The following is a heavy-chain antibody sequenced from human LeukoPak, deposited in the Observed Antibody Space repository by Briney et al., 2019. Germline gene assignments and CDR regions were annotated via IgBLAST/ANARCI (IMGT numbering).Heavy chain of an antibody. CDR2: INLSGGTT. CDR1: GYTFTSYY. D-gene: IGHD2-21*02. CDR3: ARGDCGGDCHWRGYDAFDI. V-gene: IGHV1-46*01. Sequence: ASVTVSCKASGYTFTSYYMHWVRQAPGQGLEWMGIINLSGGTTYYAQKFQGRVTITNDMSTSTVYMELSRLRSDDTAVYYCARGDCGGDCHWRGYDAFDIWGQGTMVTVSS. J-gene: IGHJ3*02.